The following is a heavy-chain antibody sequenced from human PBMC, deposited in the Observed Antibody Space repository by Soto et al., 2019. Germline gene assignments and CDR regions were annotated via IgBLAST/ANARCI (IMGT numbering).Heavy chain of an antibody. CDR3: ARAKGKVHFDY. CDR1: GFTVSRHG. Sequence: QVQLVESGGGVVQPGRSLRLSCAASGFTVSRHGMHWVRQAPGKGLEWVAVIWFDGSDKYYADSVKGRFTISRDNSKNTLYLPMNSLSAEDTAVYYCARAKGKVHFDYWGQGTLVTVSS. CDR2: IWFDGSDK. J-gene: IGHJ4*02. D-gene: IGHD3-10*01. V-gene: IGHV3-33*01.